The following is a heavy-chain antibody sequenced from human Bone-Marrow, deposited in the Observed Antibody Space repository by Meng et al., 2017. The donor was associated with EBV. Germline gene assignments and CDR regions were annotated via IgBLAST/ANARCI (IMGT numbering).Heavy chain of an antibody. CDR1: GGTFSSYA. D-gene: IGHD3-10*01. J-gene: IGHJ1*01. Sequence: QGEVVEAGAEVKKPGSSAKVSCKASGGTFSSYAISWVRQAPGQGLEWMGGIIPIFGTANYAQKFQGRVTITADESTSTAYMELSSLRSEDTAVYYCARGGTYYYGSGSYREYFQHWGQGTLVTVSS. V-gene: IGHV1-69*01. CDR2: IIPIFGTA. CDR3: ARGGTYYYGSGSYREYFQH.